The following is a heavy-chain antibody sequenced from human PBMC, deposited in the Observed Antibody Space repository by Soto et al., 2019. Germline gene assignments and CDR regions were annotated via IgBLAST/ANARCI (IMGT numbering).Heavy chain of an antibody. CDR3: ASELYYYDSSGYLVDY. J-gene: IGHJ4*02. CDR1: GYTFTGDY. CDR2: INPNSGGT. V-gene: IGHV1-2*02. D-gene: IGHD3-22*01. Sequence: ASLKVSCKASGYTFTGDYMHWVRQAPGQGLEWMGWINPNSGGTNYAQKFQGRVTMTRDTSISTAYMERSRLRSDDTAVYYCASELYYYDSSGYLVDYRGKGTLV.